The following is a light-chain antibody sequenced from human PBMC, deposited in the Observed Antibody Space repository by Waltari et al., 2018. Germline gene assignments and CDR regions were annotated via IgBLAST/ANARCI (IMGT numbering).Light chain of an antibody. J-gene: IGKJ1*01. CDR3: QQYNSYPWT. Sequence: DIQMTQSPSTLSASVGDRVTITCRASQRITSWLAWYKQIPGKPPKLLIYKASTLESGVPSRFSGSGSGAEFTLTISSLQPDDFATYYCQQYNSYPWTFGHGTKVELK. CDR1: QRITSW. CDR2: KAS. V-gene: IGKV1-5*03.